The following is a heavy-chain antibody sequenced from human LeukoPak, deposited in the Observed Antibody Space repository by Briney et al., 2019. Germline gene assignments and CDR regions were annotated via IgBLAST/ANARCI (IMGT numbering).Heavy chain of an antibody. CDR2: ISPNSGGT. CDR3: ARLPYDEPDY. Sequence: ASVKVSCKASGYTFTYYYVHWVRQAPGQGLEWVGCISPNSGGTHYAQNFQGRVTMTRDTSISTAYMELSRLRSDDTAVYFCARLPYDEPDYWGQGTLVTVSS. CDR1: GYTFTYYY. J-gene: IGHJ4*02. V-gene: IGHV1-2*02. D-gene: IGHD3-3*01.